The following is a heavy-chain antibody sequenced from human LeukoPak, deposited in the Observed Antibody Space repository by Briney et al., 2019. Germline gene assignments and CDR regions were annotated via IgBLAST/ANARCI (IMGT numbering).Heavy chain of an antibody. D-gene: IGHD5-24*01. CDR1: GGSISSSSYY. J-gene: IGHJ4*02. Sequence: SETLSLTCTVSGGSISSSSYYWGWIRQPPGKGLEWIGSIYYSGSTYYNPSLKSRVTISVDTSKNQFSLKLSSVTAADTAVYYCASLEMATITGVDYWGQGTLVTVSS. CDR3: ASLEMATITGVDY. V-gene: IGHV4-39*07. CDR2: IYYSGST.